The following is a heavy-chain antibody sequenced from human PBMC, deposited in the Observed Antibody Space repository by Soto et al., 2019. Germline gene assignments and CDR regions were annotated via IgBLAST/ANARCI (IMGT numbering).Heavy chain of an antibody. V-gene: IGHV1-18*01. Sequence: ASVKVSCNASGYTFTSYCISWGRQAPGQGREGMVWISDYNGNTNYAQKLQGRVTMTSDTSTSTAYMERRSLRSDDTSVYYCARERIGAFDIWGQGTMVTVSS. CDR1: GYTFTSYC. D-gene: IGHD2-15*01. CDR2: ISDYNGNT. J-gene: IGHJ3*02. CDR3: ARERIGAFDI.